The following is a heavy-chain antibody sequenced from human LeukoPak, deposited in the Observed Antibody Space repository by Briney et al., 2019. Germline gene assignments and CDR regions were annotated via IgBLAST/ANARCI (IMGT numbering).Heavy chain of an antibody. D-gene: IGHD3-22*01. CDR2: INHSGSN. CDR3: ARATMIVVVPNRTRDFDY. CDR1: GGSFSGYY. J-gene: IGHJ4*02. Sequence: ASETLSLTCAVYGGSFSGYYWSWIRQPPGKGLEWIGEINHSGSNNYNPSLKSRVTISVDTSKNQFSLKLSSVTAADTAVYYCARATMIVVVPNRTRDFDYWGQGTLVTVSS. V-gene: IGHV4-34*01.